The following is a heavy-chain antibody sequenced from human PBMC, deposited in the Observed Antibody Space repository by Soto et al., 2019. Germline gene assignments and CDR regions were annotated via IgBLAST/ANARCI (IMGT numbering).Heavy chain of an antibody. D-gene: IGHD1-26*01. J-gene: IGHJ4*02. CDR1: GFTFSSYA. CDR3: AKSPLIGATYGRDYFDY. CDR2: ISGSGGST. V-gene: IGHV3-23*01. Sequence: PGGSLRLPCAASGFTFSSYAMSWVRQVPGKGLEWVSAISGSGGSTYYADSVKGRFTISRDNSKNTLYLQMNSLRAEDTAVYYCAKSPLIGATYGRDYFDYWGQGTLVTVSS.